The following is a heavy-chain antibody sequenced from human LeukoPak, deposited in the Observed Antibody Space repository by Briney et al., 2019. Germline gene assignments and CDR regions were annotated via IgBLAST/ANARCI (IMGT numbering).Heavy chain of an antibody. CDR2: IYPGDSDT. Sequence: GESLKISCKGSGYSFTSYWIGWVRQMPGKGLEWMGIIYPGDSDTRYSPSFQGQVTISADKSISTAYLQWSSLKASDTAMYYCARLPSYYYDSSGPTSYGMDVWGQGTTVTVSS. D-gene: IGHD3-22*01. V-gene: IGHV5-51*01. CDR1: GYSFTSYW. J-gene: IGHJ6*02. CDR3: ARLPSYYYDSSGPTSYGMDV.